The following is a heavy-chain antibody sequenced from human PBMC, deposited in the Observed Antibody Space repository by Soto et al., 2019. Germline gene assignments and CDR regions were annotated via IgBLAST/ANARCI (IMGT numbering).Heavy chain of an antibody. J-gene: IGHJ4*02. D-gene: IGHD1-1*01. CDR2: VYHSGST. Sequence: QVQLQESGPGLVKPSGTLSLTCAVSGGSISTSNWWRWVRQPPGKGLEWIGEVYHSGSTNYNPSFKSRVAMSVAKSKNQFPLKLNSVTAADTALDYCASATTTGTRFEYWGQGSLVTVSS. CDR1: GGSISTSNW. CDR3: ASATTTGTRFEY. V-gene: IGHV4-4*02.